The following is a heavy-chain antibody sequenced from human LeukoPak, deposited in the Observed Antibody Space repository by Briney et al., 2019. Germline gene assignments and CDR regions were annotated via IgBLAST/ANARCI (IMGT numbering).Heavy chain of an antibody. J-gene: IGHJ4*02. D-gene: IGHD4-17*01. Sequence: GGSLRLSCVASGFTVSSNYMSWVRQAPGKGLEWVSVIYSGGSTYYADSVRGRFTISRDTSKNTLYLQMNSLRAEDTAVYYCARGLTTHDYWGQGTLVTVSS. CDR1: GFTVSSNY. V-gene: IGHV3-53*01. CDR2: IYSGGST. CDR3: ARGLTTHDY.